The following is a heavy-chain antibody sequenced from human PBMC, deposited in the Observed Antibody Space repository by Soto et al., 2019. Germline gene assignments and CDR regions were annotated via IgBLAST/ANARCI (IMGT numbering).Heavy chain of an antibody. Sequence: QVQLVQSGAEVKKPGASVKVSCKASAYTFTSYTIHRVRQAPGQRLEWMGWINGGKGSTKYSRKLQGRVTITRDTSASTAYMELSSLRPEDTAVYYCASAFFDGSASYYVEPMDDWGQGTTVAVAS. J-gene: IGHJ6*02. D-gene: IGHD3-10*01. V-gene: IGHV1-3*01. CDR1: AYTFTSYT. CDR2: INGGKGST. CDR3: ASAFFDGSASYYVEPMDD.